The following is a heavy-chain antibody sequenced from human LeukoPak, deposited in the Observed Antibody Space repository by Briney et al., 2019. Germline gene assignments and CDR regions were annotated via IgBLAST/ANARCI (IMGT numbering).Heavy chain of an antibody. D-gene: IGHD6-25*01. J-gene: IGHJ4*02. V-gene: IGHV3-23*01. Sequence: PGGSLRLSCAASGFTFSSYDMGWVRQAPGKGLEWVSTISDSGGSTYYADSVKGRFTISRDNSRNTLYLQMNSLRADDTAIYCCANRIPAGGRYYFDYWGQGTLVTVSS. CDR1: GFTFSSYD. CDR3: ANRIPAGGRYYFDY. CDR2: ISDSGGST.